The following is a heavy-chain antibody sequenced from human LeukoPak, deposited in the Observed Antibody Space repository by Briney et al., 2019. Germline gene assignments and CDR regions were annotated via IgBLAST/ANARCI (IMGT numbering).Heavy chain of an antibody. V-gene: IGHV1-2*02. J-gene: IGHJ3*02. CDR3: ARAPKLEPLGDI. CDR2: INPNSGGT. D-gene: IGHD1-1*01. CDR1: GYTFTGYY. Sequence: EASVKVSCKASGYTFTGYYMHWVRQAPGQGLEWMGWINPNSGGTNYAQKFQGRVTMTRDTSISTAYMGLRSLRSDDTAVYYCARAPKLEPLGDIWGQGTMVTVSS.